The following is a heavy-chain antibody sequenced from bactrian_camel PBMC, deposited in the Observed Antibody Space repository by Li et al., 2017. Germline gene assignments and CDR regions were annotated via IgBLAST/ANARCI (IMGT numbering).Heavy chain of an antibody. Sequence: HVQLVESGGGSVQSGGSLRLSCTISGRTYEKHCMGWFRQAPGKEREGVAVIFTGARSTYYSDSVKGRFTIFRDSAKNTASLQMNSLKTEDTGLYYCSAADCRGEPCGSKWGYAYWGQGTQVTVS. D-gene: IGHD1*01. CDR3: SAADCRGEPCGSKWGYAY. CDR2: IFTGARST. V-gene: IGHV3S63*01. J-gene: IGHJ4*01. CDR1: GRTYEKHC.